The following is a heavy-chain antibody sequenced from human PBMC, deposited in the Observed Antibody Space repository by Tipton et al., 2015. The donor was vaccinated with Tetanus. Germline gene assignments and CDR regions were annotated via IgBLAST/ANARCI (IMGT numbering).Heavy chain of an antibody. D-gene: IGHD3-9*01. V-gene: IGHV3-15*07. Sequence: SLRLSCATSGLFFKNAWMNWVRQAPGKGLEWVGRVKNKADGGTTDYSARVKDRFSISRDDSKDTLFLQMNSLKTEDTAVYYCTTPGIVGSGYRVDYRGRGTLVVVSS. CDR1: GLFFKNAW. J-gene: IGHJ4*02. CDR3: TTPGIVGSGYRVDY. CDR2: VKNKADGGTT.